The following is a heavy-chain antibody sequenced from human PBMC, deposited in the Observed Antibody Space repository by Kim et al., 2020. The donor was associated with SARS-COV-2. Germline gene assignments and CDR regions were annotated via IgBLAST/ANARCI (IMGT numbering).Heavy chain of an antibody. J-gene: IGHJ3*01. CDR3: AKSQASYFNDALDV. CDR1: GFTFSNYL. D-gene: IGHD3-10*01. V-gene: IGHV3-23*01. CDR2: IKGGGGNT. Sequence: GGSLRLSCSASGFTFSNYLLNWVRQAPGKGLEWVSAIKGGGGNTFYADSVKGRFTISRDSPKNTLYLQMNSLRAEDTAIYYCAKSQASYFNDALDVWGRGTMVTVSS.